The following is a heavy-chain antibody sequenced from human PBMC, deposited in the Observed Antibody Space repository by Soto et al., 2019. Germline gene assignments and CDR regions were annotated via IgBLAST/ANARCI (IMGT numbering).Heavy chain of an antibody. J-gene: IGHJ6*03. CDR3: ARHPNAEYYYYMDV. CDR2: IYYSGST. CDR1: GGSISSSSYY. V-gene: IGHV4-39*01. D-gene: IGHD1-1*01. Sequence: SETLSLTCTVSGGSISSSSYYWGWIRQPPGKGLEWIGSIYYSGSTYYNPSLKSRVTISVDTSKNQFSLKLSSVTAADTAVYYCARHPNAEYYYYMDVWGKGTTVTVSS.